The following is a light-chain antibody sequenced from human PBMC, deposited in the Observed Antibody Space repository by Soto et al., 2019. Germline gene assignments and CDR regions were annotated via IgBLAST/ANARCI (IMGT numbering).Light chain of an antibody. Sequence: QSALTQPASVSGPPGQSITISCTGTSSDVGGYNYVSWYQQHPGKAPKLMIYDVSNRPSGVSNRFSGSKSGNTASLTISGLQAEDEADYYCSSYTSSSTLAFGGGTKLTVL. J-gene: IGLJ2*01. V-gene: IGLV2-14*01. CDR2: DVS. CDR3: SSYTSSSTLA. CDR1: SSDVGGYNY.